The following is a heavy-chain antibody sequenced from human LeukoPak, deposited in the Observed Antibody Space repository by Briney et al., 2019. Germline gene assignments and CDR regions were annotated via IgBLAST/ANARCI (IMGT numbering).Heavy chain of an antibody. V-gene: IGHV1-2*02. CDR1: GYTFTGYY. Sequence: GASVKVSCKASGYTFTGYYMHWVRQAPGQGLEWMGWINPNSGGTNYAQKFQGRVTMTRDTSISTAYMELSSLRSEDTAVYYCARVVYSGYSYGYLSYYYYGMDVWGQGTTVTVSS. J-gene: IGHJ6*02. CDR2: INPNSGGT. D-gene: IGHD5-18*01. CDR3: ARVVYSGYSYGYLSYYYYGMDV.